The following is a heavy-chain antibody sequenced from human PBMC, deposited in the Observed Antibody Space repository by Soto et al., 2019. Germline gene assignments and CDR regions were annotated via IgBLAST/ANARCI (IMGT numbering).Heavy chain of an antibody. CDR1: ADSFSSYG. V-gene: IGHV1-69*01. CDR2: IIPIFGTT. CDR3: ARVFPDCWVEPGVVRGDMDI. Sequence: QVHLVQSGAEVKEPGSAVKVSCKAPADSFSSYGISWVRQAPGQGLEWMGGIIPIFGTTIYAEKFQGRVTITAYESTNTAHMELSSLRSEATALYYCARVFPDCWVEPGVVRGDMDIWGRGTLVTVSS. D-gene: IGHD3-3*01. J-gene: IGHJ4*02.